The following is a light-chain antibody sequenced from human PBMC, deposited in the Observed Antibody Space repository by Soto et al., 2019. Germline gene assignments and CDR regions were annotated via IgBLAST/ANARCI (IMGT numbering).Light chain of an antibody. J-gene: IGKJ1*01. V-gene: IGKV1-39*01. CDR3: QQHYHTPWT. Sequence: DIQLTQAPSSLSASVGDRITITCRASQRISTYLNWYQQKPGKAPELVLYTASSLESGVPSRFSGSGSGTDFTLTIRSLQPEDLATYYFQQHYHTPWTFGQGTKVEIK. CDR1: QRISTY. CDR2: TAS.